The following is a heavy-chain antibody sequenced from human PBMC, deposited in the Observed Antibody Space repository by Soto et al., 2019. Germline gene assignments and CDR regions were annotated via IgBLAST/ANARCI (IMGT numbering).Heavy chain of an antibody. CDR2: TYYRSKWYN. V-gene: IGHV6-1*01. CDR1: GDSVSSNSAA. D-gene: IGHD3-3*01. J-gene: IGHJ3*02. CDR3: ARTVITIFGVVIRAFDI. Sequence: KQSQTLSLPCAISGDSVSSNSAAWSWIRQSPSRGLEWLGRTYYRSKWYNDYAVSVKSRITINPDTSKNQFSLQLNSVTPEDTAVYYCARTVITIFGVVIRAFDIWGQGTMVTVSS.